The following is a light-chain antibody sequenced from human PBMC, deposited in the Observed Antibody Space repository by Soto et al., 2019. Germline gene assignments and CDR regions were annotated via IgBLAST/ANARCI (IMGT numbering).Light chain of an antibody. Sequence: DIQLTQSPSSLSAAVGDRVTITCRASQGISSFLAWFQQKPGKAHKLLIYGASALQSGVPSRFSGSGSGTEFTLTISSLQPEDVATYYCQQLKTYPVIFGGGTKVEIK. CDR2: GAS. V-gene: IGKV1-9*01. J-gene: IGKJ4*01. CDR1: QGISSF. CDR3: QQLKTYPVI.